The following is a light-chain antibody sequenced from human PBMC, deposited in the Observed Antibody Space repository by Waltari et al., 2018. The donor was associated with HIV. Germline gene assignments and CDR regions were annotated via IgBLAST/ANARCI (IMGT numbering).Light chain of an antibody. CDR3: AAWDGSLNGRV. CDR1: SSNIGSNT. V-gene: IGLV1-44*01. Sequence: SVLTQPPSASGTPGQRVTISCSGSSSNIGSNTVNWYQQLPGTAPKLLLYSNNHRPSGVPDRFSGSKSGTSASLAISGLQSEDKADYYCAAWDGSLNGRVFGGGTKLTVL. J-gene: IGLJ3*02. CDR2: SNN.